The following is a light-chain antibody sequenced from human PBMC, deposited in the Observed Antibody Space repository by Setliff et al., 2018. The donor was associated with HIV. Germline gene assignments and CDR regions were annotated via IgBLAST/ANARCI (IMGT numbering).Light chain of an antibody. J-gene: IGLJ1*01. V-gene: IGLV2-14*01. Sequence: QSALTQPAAVSGSPGQSITISCTGTSRDVGGYNYVSWYQQHPGKAPKLIIYEVRNRPSGVSNRFSGSKSGNTASLTISGLQAEDEADYYCSSYAITNTLLFGTGTKGTVL. CDR2: EVR. CDR1: SRDVGGYNY. CDR3: SSYAITNTLL.